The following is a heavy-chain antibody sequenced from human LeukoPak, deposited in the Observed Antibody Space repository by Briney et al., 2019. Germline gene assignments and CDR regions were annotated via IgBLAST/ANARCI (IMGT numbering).Heavy chain of an antibody. J-gene: IGHJ4*02. Sequence: PGGSLRLSCAASGFTFSSYAMHWVRQAPGKGLEWVAVISYDGSNKYYADSVKGRFTISRDNSKNTLYLQMTSLRAEDTAVYYCARESKGRYYFDYWGQGTLVTVSS. V-gene: IGHV3-30-3*01. CDR1: GFTFSSYA. D-gene: IGHD1-26*01. CDR2: ISYDGSNK. CDR3: ARESKGRYYFDY.